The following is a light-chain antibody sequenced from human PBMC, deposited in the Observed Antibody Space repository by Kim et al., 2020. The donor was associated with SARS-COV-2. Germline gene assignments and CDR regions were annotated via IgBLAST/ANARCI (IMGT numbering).Light chain of an antibody. J-gene: IGLJ3*02. CDR3: NSRDNSGNHLRV. V-gene: IGLV3-19*01. CDR1: SLRSYY. Sequence: SSELTQDPAVSVALGQTVRITCQGDSLRSYYASWYQQKPGQAPVLVIYGKNNRPSGIPDRFSGSSSGNTASLTITGAQAEDEADYYCNSRDNSGNHLRVFGGGTQLTVL. CDR2: GKN.